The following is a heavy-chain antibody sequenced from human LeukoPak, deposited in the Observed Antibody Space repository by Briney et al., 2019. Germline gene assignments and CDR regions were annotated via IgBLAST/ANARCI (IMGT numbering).Heavy chain of an antibody. J-gene: IGHJ1*01. CDR1: GFTFSSYA. CDR3: AKDLEYCSSTSCYTYFQH. V-gene: IGHV3-23*01. D-gene: IGHD2-2*02. Sequence: HPGGSLRLSCAASGFTFSSYAMSWVRQAPGKGLEWVSAISGSGDYTYYADSVKGRFTISRDNSKNTLYLQMNSLRAEDTAVYSCAKDLEYCSSTSCYTYFQHWGQGTLVTVSS. CDR2: ISGSGDYT.